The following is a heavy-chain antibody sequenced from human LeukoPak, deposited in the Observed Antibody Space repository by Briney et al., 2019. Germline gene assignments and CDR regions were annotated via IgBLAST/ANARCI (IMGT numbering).Heavy chain of an antibody. V-gene: IGHV4-34*01. CDR3: ARDHIAVAGNPNPPIDY. J-gene: IGHJ4*02. Sequence: SETLSLTCAVYGGSFSGYYWSWIRQPPGKGLEWIGSIYHSGSTYYNPSLKSRVTISVDTSKNQFSLKLSSVTAADTAVYYCARDHIAVAGNPNPPIDYWGQGTLVTVSS. CDR2: IYHSGST. CDR1: GGSFSGYY. D-gene: IGHD6-19*01.